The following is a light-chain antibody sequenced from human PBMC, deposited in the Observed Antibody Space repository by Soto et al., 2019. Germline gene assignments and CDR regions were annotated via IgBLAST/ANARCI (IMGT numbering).Light chain of an antibody. CDR2: GAS. J-gene: IGKJ1*01. V-gene: IGKV3-20*01. CDR3: QQYGSSPSWT. CDR1: QSVSSSY. Sequence: EIVLTQSPGTLSLSPGERATLSCRASQSVSSSYLAWYQQKPGQAPRLLIYGASSRATGIPDRFSGSGSGTDFTLTISRLEPEAFGLYYCQQYGSSPSWTFGQGTKVEIK.